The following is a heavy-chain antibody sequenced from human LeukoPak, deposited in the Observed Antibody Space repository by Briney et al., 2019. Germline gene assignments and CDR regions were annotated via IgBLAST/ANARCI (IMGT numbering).Heavy chain of an antibody. CDR2: IRSKANSYAT. J-gene: IGHJ4*02. D-gene: IGHD5-18*01. Sequence: GGSLRLSCAASGFTFSGSAMHWVRQASGKGLEWVGRIRSKANSYATAYAASVKCRFTISRDDSKNTAYLQMNSLKTEDTAVYYCTSRPRGYSYGFDYWGQGTLVTVSS. CDR1: GFTFSGSA. V-gene: IGHV3-73*01. CDR3: TSRPRGYSYGFDY.